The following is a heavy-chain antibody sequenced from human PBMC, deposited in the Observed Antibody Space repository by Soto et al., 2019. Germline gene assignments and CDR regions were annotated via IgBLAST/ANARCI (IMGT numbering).Heavy chain of an antibody. J-gene: IGHJ3*02. V-gene: IGHV3-30-3*01. D-gene: IGHD4-4*01. CDR2: ISYDGSNK. CDR1: GFTFSSYA. CDR3: ARDVAYSLYAFDI. Sequence: GGSLRLSCAASGFTFSSYAMHWVRQAPGKGLEWVAVISYDGSNKYYADSVKGRFTISRDNSKNTLYLQMNSLRAEDTAVYYCARDVAYSLYAFDIWGQGTMVTVSS.